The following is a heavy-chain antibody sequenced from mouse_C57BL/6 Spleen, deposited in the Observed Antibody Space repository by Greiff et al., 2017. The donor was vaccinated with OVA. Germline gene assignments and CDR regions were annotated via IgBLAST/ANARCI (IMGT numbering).Heavy chain of an antibody. CDR1: GYTFTSYW. D-gene: IGHD1-1*01. V-gene: IGHV1-55*01. CDR2: ICPGSGST. Sequence: QVQLKQPGAELVKPGASVKMSCKASGYTFTSYWITWVKQRPGQGLEWIGDICPGSGSTNYNEKFKSKATLTVDTSSSTAYMQLSSLTSEDSAVYYCARITTVVAQYYFDYWGQGTTLTVSS. CDR3: ARITTVVAQYYFDY. J-gene: IGHJ2*01.